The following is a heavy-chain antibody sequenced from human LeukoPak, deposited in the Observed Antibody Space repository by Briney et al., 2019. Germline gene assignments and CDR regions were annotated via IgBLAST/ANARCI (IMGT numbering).Heavy chain of an antibody. D-gene: IGHD3-9*01. CDR1: GASFSNYY. J-gene: IGHJ6*03. CDR2: INHSGST. CDR3: ARVRYFDGLSRSRFYYYMDV. V-gene: IGHV4-34*01. Sequence: PSETLSLTCAVYGASFSNYYWSWIRQPPGKGLEWIGEINHSGSTNYNPSLKSRVTISVDTSKNQFSLKLSSVTAADTAVYYCARVRYFDGLSRSRFYYYMDVWDKGTSVTISS.